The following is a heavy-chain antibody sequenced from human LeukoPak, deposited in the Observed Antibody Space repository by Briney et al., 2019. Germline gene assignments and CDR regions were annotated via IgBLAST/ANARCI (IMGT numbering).Heavy chain of an antibody. CDR3: ARAVAAAVQDMDV. J-gene: IGHJ6*03. CDR1: GFTFGSYA. CDR2: ISYDGSNK. Sequence: GGSLRLSCAASGFTFGSYAMHWVRQAPGKGLEWVAVISYDGSNKYYADSVKGRFTISRDNSKNTLYLQMNSLRAEDTAVYYCARAVAAAVQDMDVWGKGTTVTVSS. V-gene: IGHV3-30*01. D-gene: IGHD6-13*01.